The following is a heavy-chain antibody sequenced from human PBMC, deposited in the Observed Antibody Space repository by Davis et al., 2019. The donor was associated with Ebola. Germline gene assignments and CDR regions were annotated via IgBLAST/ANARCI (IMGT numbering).Heavy chain of an antibody. V-gene: IGHV3-21*01. CDR3: ARDGGGRELVLLNWFDP. J-gene: IGHJ5*02. CDR2: ISSSSSYI. Sequence: GESLKISCAASGFTFSSYSMNWVRQAPGKGLEWVSSISSSSSYIYYADSVKGRFTISRDNAKNSLYLQMNSLRAEDTAVYYCARDGGGRELVLLNWFDPWGQGTLVTVSS. D-gene: IGHD6-6*01. CDR1: GFTFSSYS.